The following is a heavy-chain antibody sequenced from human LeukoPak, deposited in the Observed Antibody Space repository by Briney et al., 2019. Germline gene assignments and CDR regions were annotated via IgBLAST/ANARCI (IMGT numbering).Heavy chain of an antibody. V-gene: IGHV3-30*03. J-gene: IGHJ6*02. CDR2: ISYDGSEK. CDR3: ARDLRYYYYYGMDV. Sequence: GGSLRLSCAASGFTFTAFGMNWVRQPPGKGLEWVAVISYDGSEKYYADSVKGRFTISRDNSKNTLYLQMNSLRAEDTAVYYCARDLRYYYYYGMDVWGQGTTVTVSS. D-gene: IGHD3-9*01. CDR1: GFTFTAFG.